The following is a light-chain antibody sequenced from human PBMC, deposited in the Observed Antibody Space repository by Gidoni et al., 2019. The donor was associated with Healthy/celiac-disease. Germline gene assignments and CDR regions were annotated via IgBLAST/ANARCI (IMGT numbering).Light chain of an antibody. V-gene: IGLV3-9*01. Sequence: SYELPQPLSVSVALGQTARITCGGNNIGSKNVHWYQHKPGQAPVLVIYRDSNRPSGIPERFSGSNSGNTPTLTISRAQAGDEADYYCQVWDSSTVVFGGGTKLTVL. CDR2: RDS. CDR3: QVWDSSTVV. CDR1: NIGSKN. J-gene: IGLJ2*01.